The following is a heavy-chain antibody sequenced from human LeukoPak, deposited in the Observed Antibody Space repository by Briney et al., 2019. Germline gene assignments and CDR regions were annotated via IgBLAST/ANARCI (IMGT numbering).Heavy chain of an antibody. CDR3: ARGVRWLQLCYFDY. J-gene: IGHJ4*02. D-gene: IGHD5-24*01. Sequence: ASVKVSCKASGYTFTSYGISWVRQAPGQGLEWMGWISAYNGNTNYAQKLQGRVTMTTDTPTSTAYMELRSLGSDDTAVYYCARGVRWLQLCYFDYWGQGTLVTVSS. V-gene: IGHV1-18*01. CDR1: GYTFTSYG. CDR2: ISAYNGNT.